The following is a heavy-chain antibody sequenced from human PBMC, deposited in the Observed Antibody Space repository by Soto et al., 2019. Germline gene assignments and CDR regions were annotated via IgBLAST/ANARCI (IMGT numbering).Heavy chain of an antibody. D-gene: IGHD6-13*01. CDR3: AKVSYQSWSIDY. V-gene: IGHV3-7*01. CDR2: INQDVSVK. J-gene: IGHJ4*02. CDR1: GFTFWSYW. Sequence: GGSLRLSCAASGFTFWSYWMSWVRQAPGKGLEWVANINQDVSVKYSVDSVKGRFTISRDNAKNSLYLQMNSLRAEDTAVYYCAKVSYQSWSIDYWGQGTLVTVSS.